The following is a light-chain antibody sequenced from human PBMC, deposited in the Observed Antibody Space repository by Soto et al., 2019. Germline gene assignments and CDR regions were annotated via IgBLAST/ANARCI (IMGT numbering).Light chain of an antibody. J-gene: IGKJ1*01. Sequence: DIQMTQSPSTLSASVGDRVTITCRASQSIGSCLAWYQQKPGKAPKCLIYKASSLESGVPSRFSGSGSGTDCTLTISSLQPDDFVSFYCQQYNTYPTWTFGQGTKVQIK. V-gene: IGKV1-5*03. CDR3: QQYNTYPTWT. CDR1: QSIGSC. CDR2: KAS.